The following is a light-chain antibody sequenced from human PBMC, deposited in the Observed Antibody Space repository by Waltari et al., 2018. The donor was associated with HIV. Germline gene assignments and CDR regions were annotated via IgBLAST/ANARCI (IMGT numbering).Light chain of an antibody. J-gene: IGLJ3*02. CDR1: SPNIGSNY. Sequence: QSVLTQPPSTSATPGQTLAISCSGSSPNIGSNYVYWYQHLPGTAPKLLIYRNNQRPSGVPDRFSGSKSGTSASLAISGLRSEDEADYYCATWDDSLIWVFGGGTRLTVL. CDR2: RNN. V-gene: IGLV1-47*01. CDR3: ATWDDSLIWV.